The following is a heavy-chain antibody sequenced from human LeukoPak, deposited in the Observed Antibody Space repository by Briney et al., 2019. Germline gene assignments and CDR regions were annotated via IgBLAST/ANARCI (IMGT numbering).Heavy chain of an antibody. Sequence: GGSLRLSCAASGFTFSSYSMNWVRQAPGNGLEWVSSISSSSSYIYYADSVKGRFTISRDNAKNSLYLQMNSLRAEDTAVYYCARDFRSYYEVDYWGQGTLVTVSS. J-gene: IGHJ4*02. V-gene: IGHV3-21*01. D-gene: IGHD1-26*01. CDR3: ARDFRSYYEVDY. CDR2: ISSSSSYI. CDR1: GFTFSSYS.